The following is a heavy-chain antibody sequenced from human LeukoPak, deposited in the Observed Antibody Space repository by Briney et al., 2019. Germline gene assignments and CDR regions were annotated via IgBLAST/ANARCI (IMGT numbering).Heavy chain of an antibody. J-gene: IGHJ4*02. CDR1: GFTVSSNY. CDR3: AKDLGYNWNYFDY. V-gene: IGHV3-53*01. CDR2: IYSGGST. D-gene: IGHD1-20*01. Sequence: QPGGSLRLSCAASGFTVSSNYMSWVRQAPGKGLEWVSVIYSGGSTYYADSVKGRFTISRDNSKNTLYLQMNSLRAEDTAVYYCAKDLGYNWNYFDYWGQGTLVTVSS.